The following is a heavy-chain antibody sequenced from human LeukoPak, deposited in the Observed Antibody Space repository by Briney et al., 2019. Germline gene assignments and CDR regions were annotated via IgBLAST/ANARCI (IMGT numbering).Heavy chain of an antibody. V-gene: IGHV3-72*01. J-gene: IGHJ3*02. CDR3: VRGKNSFDI. CDR1: GFTFSDHY. D-gene: IGHD2/OR15-2a*01. Sequence: GGSLRLSCAAAGFTFSDHYIGWVRQAPGKGLEWVARSRNKANSYTTEYPAAVKGRFTISRDASKNSLYLQMNSLNIEDTAVYYCVRGKNSFDIWGHGTMVTVFS. CDR2: SRNKANSYTT.